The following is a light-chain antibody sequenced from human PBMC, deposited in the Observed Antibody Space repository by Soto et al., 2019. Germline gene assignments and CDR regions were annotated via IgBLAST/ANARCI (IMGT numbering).Light chain of an antibody. V-gene: IGLV2-23*02. Sequence: QSVLTQPASGSGSPGQSITISCTRTSSDVGSYNLVSWYQQHLGKAPKLMIYEVSKRPSGVSNRFSGSKSGNTASLTISGLQAEDEADYYCCSYAGSSTPYVFGTGTKVTV. CDR1: SSDVGSYNL. CDR2: EVS. J-gene: IGLJ1*01. CDR3: CSYAGSSTPYV.